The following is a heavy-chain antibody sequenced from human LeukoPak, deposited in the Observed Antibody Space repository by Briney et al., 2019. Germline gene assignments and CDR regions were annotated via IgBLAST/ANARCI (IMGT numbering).Heavy chain of an antibody. CDR2: IYYSGST. Sequence: SETLSLTCSVSGGSVNSGSYFWSWIRQPPGKGLEWIGYIYYSGSTNYNPSLKSRVTISVDTSKNQFSLKLSFVTAVDTALYYCARDTYYYDTSGYLDYRGQGTLVTVSS. CDR3: ARDTYYYDTSGYLDY. D-gene: IGHD3-22*01. CDR1: GGSVNSGSYF. V-gene: IGHV4-61*01. J-gene: IGHJ4*02.